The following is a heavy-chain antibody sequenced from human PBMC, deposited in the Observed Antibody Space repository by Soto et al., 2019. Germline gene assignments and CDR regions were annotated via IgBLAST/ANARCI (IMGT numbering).Heavy chain of an antibody. Sequence: EVQLFESGGGLAQPGGSLRLSCAASGFICSSYDMSWVRQAPGKGLEWVSTILVDGRTIYVDSVKGRFTISRDSSQNTVYLQMNSLAAGDTSRYYCAKATATGGGAFDICGQGTMVTVSS. V-gene: IGHV3-23*01. D-gene: IGHD2-8*02. CDR1: GFICSSYD. CDR2: ILVDGRT. J-gene: IGHJ3*02. CDR3: AKATATGGGAFDI.